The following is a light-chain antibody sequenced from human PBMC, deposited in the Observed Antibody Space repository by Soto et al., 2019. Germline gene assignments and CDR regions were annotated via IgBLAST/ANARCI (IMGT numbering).Light chain of an antibody. J-gene: IGKJ1*01. CDR2: DAS. CDR1: QSVSNN. V-gene: IGKV3-15*01. Sequence: ILMTQSPATLSVSPGERATLSCRASQSVSNNLAWYQQKPGQAPRLLIYDASTRATGIPARFSGSGSGTAFTITISGLQSEDFSVYYCQQYNIWPPWTFGQGTKVEVK. CDR3: QQYNIWPPWT.